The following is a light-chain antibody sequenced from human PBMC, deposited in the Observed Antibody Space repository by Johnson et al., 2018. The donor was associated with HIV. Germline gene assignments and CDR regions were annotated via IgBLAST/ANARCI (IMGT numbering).Light chain of an antibody. CDR1: SSNVGNNY. Sequence: QSVMTQPPSVSAAPGQKVTISCSGSSSNVGNNYVSWYQCLPGTAPKLLIYDNNKRPSGIPDRFSGSKSGTSATLGITGLQTGDEADYYCGTWDSSLSAYVIGTGTKVTVL. CDR2: DNN. CDR3: GTWDSSLSAYV. J-gene: IGLJ1*01. V-gene: IGLV1-51*01.